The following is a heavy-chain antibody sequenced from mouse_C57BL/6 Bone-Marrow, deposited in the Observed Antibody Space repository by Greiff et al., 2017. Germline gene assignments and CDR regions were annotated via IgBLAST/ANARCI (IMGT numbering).Heavy chain of an antibody. CDR3: ASTRY. V-gene: IGHV1-59*01. J-gene: IGHJ3*01. CDR2: IDPSDSYT. Sequence: VQLQQPGAELVRPGTSVKLSCKASGYTFTSYWMHWVKQRPGQGLEWIGVIDPSDSYTNYNQKFKGKATLTVDTSSSTAYMQLSSLTSEDSAVYDCASTRYCGQGTLVTVSA. CDR1: GYTFTSYW.